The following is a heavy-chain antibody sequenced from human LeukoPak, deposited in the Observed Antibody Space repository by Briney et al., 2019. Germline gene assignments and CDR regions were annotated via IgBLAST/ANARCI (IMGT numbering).Heavy chain of an antibody. D-gene: IGHD6-13*01. Sequence: PSETLSLTCSVSGGSISSYYWSWIRQPPGKGLEWIGYIYYSGSTNYNPSLKSRVTISVDTSKNQFSLKLSSVTAADTAVYYCARGEAAAGINYWGQGTLVTVSS. CDR3: ARGEAAAGINY. CDR1: GGSISSYY. V-gene: IGHV4-59*12. CDR2: IYYSGST. J-gene: IGHJ4*02.